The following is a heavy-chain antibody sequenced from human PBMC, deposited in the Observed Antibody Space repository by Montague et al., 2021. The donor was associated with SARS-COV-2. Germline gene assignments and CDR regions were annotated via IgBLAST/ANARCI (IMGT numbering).Heavy chain of an antibody. V-gene: IGHV4-31*03. CDR2: IIHTGRA. CDR3: ARVRLFYYLDY. D-gene: IGHD2/OR15-2a*01. J-gene: IGHJ4*02. Sequence: TLSLTCTVSGTTIRSGGYYWTWIRQHPGKGLEWIGYIIHTGRAYYKPSLETRVNISVDTSNNLFSLRLGSVTAADTAMYFCARVRLFYYLDYWGQGTLVTVSS. CDR1: GTTIRSGGYY.